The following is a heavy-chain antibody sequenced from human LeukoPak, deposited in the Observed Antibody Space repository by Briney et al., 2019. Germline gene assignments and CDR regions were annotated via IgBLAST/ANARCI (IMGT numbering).Heavy chain of an antibody. CDR1: GFTFSSYG. CDR3: AREKAITMIVVALDY. V-gene: IGHV3-33*01. D-gene: IGHD3-22*01. Sequence: PGRSLRLSCAASGFTFSSYGMHWVRQAPGKGLEWVAVIWYDGSNKYYADSVKGRFTISRDNSKNTLYLQMNSLRAEDTAVYYCAREKAITMIVVALDYWGQGTLVTVSS. J-gene: IGHJ4*02. CDR2: IWYDGSNK.